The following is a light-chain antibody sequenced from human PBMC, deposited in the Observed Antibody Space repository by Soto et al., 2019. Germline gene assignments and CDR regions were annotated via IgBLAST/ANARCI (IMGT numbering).Light chain of an antibody. Sequence: DIQMTQSPSTLSASLGDRVNITCRASQSISSWLAWYQQKPGKAPKLLIYDASSLESGVPSRFSGSGSGTEFTLTISSLQPDDFATYYCQQYNSYSWTLGQGTKVDIK. CDR1: QSISSW. V-gene: IGKV1-5*01. J-gene: IGKJ1*01. CDR2: DAS. CDR3: QQYNSYSWT.